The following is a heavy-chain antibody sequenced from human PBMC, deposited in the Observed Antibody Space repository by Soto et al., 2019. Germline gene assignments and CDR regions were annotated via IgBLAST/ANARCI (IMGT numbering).Heavy chain of an antibody. CDR2: ISGSGGST. CDR1: GFTFSRYA. J-gene: IGHJ4*02. Sequence: PGGSLRLSCAASGFTFSRYAMSWVRQAPGKGLEWVSAISGSGGSTYYADSVKGRFTISRDNSKNTLYLQMNSLRAEDTAVYYCAKDLFETTGYLTATFDYWGQGTLVTVSS. D-gene: IGHD1-7*01. CDR3: AKDLFETTGYLTATFDY. V-gene: IGHV3-23*01.